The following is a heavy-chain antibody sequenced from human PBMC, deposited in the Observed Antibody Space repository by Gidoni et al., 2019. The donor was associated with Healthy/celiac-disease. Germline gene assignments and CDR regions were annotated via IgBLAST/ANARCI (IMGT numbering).Heavy chain of an antibody. Sequence: EVQLLESGGGLVQPGGSLRLSCAASGFTFSSYAMSWVRQAPGKGLECVSAIRGSGGSTYYADSVKGRFTICRDNSKNTLYLQMNSLKGPYMITFGGVISHFDYWGQGTLVTVSS. CDR2: IRGSGGST. D-gene: IGHD3-16*01. J-gene: IGHJ4*02. CDR1: GFTFSSYA. V-gene: IGHV3-23*01. CDR3: VISHFDY.